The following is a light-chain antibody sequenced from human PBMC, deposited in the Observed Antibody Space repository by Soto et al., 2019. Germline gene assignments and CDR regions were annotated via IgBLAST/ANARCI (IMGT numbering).Light chain of an antibody. CDR2: GAS. J-gene: IGKJ1*01. V-gene: IGKV3-20*01. CDR1: QSVSSSY. CDR3: QQFGRASWT. Sequence: ESVFTQSPGPPSLSPGEKTTLSRRALQSVSSSYLAWDQQKPGQAPRLLIYGASSRATGIPDWFSGSGSGTDFTLTVSRLEPEDFAVYYCQQFGRASWTFGQGTKV.